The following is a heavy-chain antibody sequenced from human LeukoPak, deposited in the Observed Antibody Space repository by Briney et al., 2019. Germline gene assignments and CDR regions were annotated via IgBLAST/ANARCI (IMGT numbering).Heavy chain of an antibody. J-gene: IGHJ6*03. V-gene: IGHV1-18*01. D-gene: IGHD3-22*01. CDR1: GYTFTSYG. Sequence: ASVKVSCKAYGYTFTSYGISWVRQAPGQGLEWMGWITAYNGNTVYAQKLQGRVTMTTDTSTSTAYMELRSLRSDDTAVYYCARLEDSYYYMDVWGKGTTVTVSS. CDR2: ITAYNGNT. CDR3: ARLEDSYYYMDV.